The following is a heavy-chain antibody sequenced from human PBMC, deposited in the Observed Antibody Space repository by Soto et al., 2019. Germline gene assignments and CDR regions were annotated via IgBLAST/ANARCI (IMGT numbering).Heavy chain of an antibody. CDR1: GYTFTGYY. V-gene: IGHV1-2*02. Sequence: QVQLVQSGAEVKKPGASVKVSCKASGYTFTGYYMHWVRQAPGQGLEWMGWIVPSTGGTKYAQKFQGRVTMTRDTSSSTAYMELSGLRSDDTAVYYCAREQTKTTLMNYFDPWGQGTLVTVSS. CDR2: IVPSTGGT. J-gene: IGHJ5*02. CDR3: AREQTKTTLMNYFDP. D-gene: IGHD1-1*01.